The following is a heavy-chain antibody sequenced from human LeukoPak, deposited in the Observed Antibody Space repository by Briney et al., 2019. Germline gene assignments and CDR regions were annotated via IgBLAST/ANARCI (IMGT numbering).Heavy chain of an antibody. CDR1: GVSTNSYY. Sequence: SETLSLTCTVSGVSTNSYYWSWIRQPPGKGLEWIGYIYYSGSTNYNPSLKSRVTISIDTSKNQFSLKLSSVTAADTAVYYCASMFSVYGDYEPDAFDIWGQGTMVTVSS. J-gene: IGHJ3*02. CDR2: IYYSGST. V-gene: IGHV4-59*01. CDR3: ASMFSVYGDYEPDAFDI. D-gene: IGHD4-17*01.